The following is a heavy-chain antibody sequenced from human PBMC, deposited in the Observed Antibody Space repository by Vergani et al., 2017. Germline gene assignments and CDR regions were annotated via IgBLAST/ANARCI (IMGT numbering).Heavy chain of an antibody. CDR1: GFSFPGYA. CDR2: VSGSSATP. Sequence: EVQLLESGGGLVQPGGSLRLFCEASGFSFPGYAMSWVRQAPGKGLEWVSSVSGSSATPYYADTVKGRFSISRDNSKSTLHLQMNSLRADDTAVYYCTKGSRGYTGYFFDYWGQGTLATVSS. D-gene: IGHD5-12*01. V-gene: IGHV3-23*01. CDR3: TKGSRGYTGYFFDY. J-gene: IGHJ4*02.